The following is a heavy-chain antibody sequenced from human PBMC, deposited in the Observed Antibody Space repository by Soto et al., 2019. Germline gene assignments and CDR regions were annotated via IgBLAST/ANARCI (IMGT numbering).Heavy chain of an antibody. CDR3: AYGAIGPDY. Sequence: QITLKESGPTLVKPTQTLTLTCTFSGFSLSSSGVGVGWIRQPPGKGLEWLALVYWDDDKRYSPSLKSRLTITKDSSKNQVVLELTNMGPVDTATYYCAYGAIGPDYWGQGTLVTVSS. CDR2: VYWDDDK. CDR1: GFSLSSSGVG. V-gene: IGHV2-5*02. J-gene: IGHJ4*02. D-gene: IGHD2-21*01.